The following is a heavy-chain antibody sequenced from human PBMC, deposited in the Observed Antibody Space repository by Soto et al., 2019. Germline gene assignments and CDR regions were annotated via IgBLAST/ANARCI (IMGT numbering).Heavy chain of an antibody. J-gene: IGHJ3*02. CDR2: IKYSGTT. V-gene: IGHV4-39*01. Sequence: SETLSLICTVSGASISSSRCHWGWMRQPPGKGLEWIASIKYSGTTFYNPSLKRQVTLSVDTSKNQITLKLSYVTDAEKAVYYCARHGITGSYYDAFDIWGQGTMVT. CDR1: GASISSSRCH. D-gene: IGHD1-26*01. CDR3: ARHGITGSYYDAFDI.